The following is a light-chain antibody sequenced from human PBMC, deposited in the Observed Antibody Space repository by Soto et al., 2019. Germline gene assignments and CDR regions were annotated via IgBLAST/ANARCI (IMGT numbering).Light chain of an antibody. Sequence: EMVMTQSPATLSVSPGERVTLSCRASERVHGNLAWYQKKPGQGPSLLIYYASTRATGVPDRFTGSGSGTEFTLTISSLQSEDFGVYHCQHYSNWPPTFGPGTKVEIK. CDR1: ERVHGN. J-gene: IGKJ3*01. V-gene: IGKV3-15*01. CDR2: YAS. CDR3: QHYSNWPPT.